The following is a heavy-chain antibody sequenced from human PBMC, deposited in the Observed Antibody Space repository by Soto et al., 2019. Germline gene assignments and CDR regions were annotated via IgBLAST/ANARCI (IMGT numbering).Heavy chain of an antibody. Sequence: GGSLRLSCAASGFTFDDYAMHWVRQAPGKGLEWVSLISGDGGGTYYADSVKGRFTISRDNSKNSLYLQMNSLRTEDTALYYCAKEDHYYDSSGYYYYYYGMDVWGQGTTVTVSS. CDR2: ISGDGGGT. J-gene: IGHJ6*02. CDR1: GFTFDDYA. CDR3: AKEDHYYDSSGYYYYYYGMDV. D-gene: IGHD3-22*01. V-gene: IGHV3-43*02.